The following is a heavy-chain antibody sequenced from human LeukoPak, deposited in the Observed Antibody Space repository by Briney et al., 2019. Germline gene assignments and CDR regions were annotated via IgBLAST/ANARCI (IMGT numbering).Heavy chain of an antibody. Sequence: ASVKVSCKASGYTFTGNYMHWVRQAPGQGLEWMGWINPNSGGTNYAQKFQGRVTMTRDTSISTAYMELSRLRSDDTAVYYCARTYGSGSYGFDYWGQGTLVTVSS. CDR1: GYTFTGNY. CDR3: ARTYGSGSYGFDY. J-gene: IGHJ4*02. D-gene: IGHD3-10*01. CDR2: INPNSGGT. V-gene: IGHV1-2*02.